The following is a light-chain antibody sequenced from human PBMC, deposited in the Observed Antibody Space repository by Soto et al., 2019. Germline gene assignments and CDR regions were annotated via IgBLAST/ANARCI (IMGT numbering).Light chain of an antibody. V-gene: IGKV1-33*01. Sequence: DIQMPQSPSSLSASVGDRVTITCQASQDISNYLNWYQQKPGKAPKLLIYDASNLETGVPSRFSGSGSGTDSTFTISSLQPEDIATYYCQQYDNLPPFTFGPGTKVDIE. CDR1: QDISNY. CDR3: QQYDNLPPFT. J-gene: IGKJ3*01. CDR2: DAS.